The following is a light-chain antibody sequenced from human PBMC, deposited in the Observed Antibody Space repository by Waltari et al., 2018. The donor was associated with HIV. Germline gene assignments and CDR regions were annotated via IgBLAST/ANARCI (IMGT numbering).Light chain of an antibody. CDR1: NSNVGKNF. V-gene: IGLV1-47*01. CDR2: RND. CDR3: ASWDDKLSHWV. J-gene: IGLJ3*02. Sequence: QSVLTQPPSASKSPGQRVLISCSGTNSNVGKNFVSWFQQVPGGAPKLVIYRNDRRPSGGPDRFSGAKSGSSATLAISGLQSDDEADYFCASWDDKLSHWVFGVGTKLTV.